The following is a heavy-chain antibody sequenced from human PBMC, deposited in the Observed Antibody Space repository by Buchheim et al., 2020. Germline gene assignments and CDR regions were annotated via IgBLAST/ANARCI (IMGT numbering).Heavy chain of an antibody. V-gene: IGHV3-48*03. J-gene: IGHJ1*01. CDR2: ISASGGLT. Sequence: EVFLVESGGHLVQPGGSLRLSCAASGFPFGGYEMNWVRQAPGKGLECIAYISASGGLTYYVDSVRGRFTISSDNAKNSLYLQMSSLRVEDTAVYYCATDRHYPSGSYWGRGTL. CDR3: ATDRHYPSGSY. CDR1: GFPFGGYE. D-gene: IGHD3-10*01.